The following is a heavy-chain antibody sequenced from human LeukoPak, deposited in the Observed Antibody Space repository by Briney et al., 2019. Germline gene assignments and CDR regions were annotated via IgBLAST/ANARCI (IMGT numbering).Heavy chain of an antibody. J-gene: IGHJ4*02. V-gene: IGHV3-30*18. D-gene: IGHD2-2*01. CDR3: AKSEYQLLIPQLSLGFDY. CDR2: ISYDGSNK. Sequence: GSLRLSCAASGFTFSSYGMHWVRQAPGKGLEWVAVISYDGSNKYYADSVKGRFTISRDNSKNTLYLQMNSLRAEDTAVYYCAKSEYQLLIPQLSLGFDYWGQGTLVTVSS. CDR1: GFTFSSYG.